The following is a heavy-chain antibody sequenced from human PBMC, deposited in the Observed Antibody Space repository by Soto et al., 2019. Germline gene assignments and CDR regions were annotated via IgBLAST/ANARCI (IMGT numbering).Heavy chain of an antibody. CDR1: GFTFSSYW. J-gene: IGHJ6*03. Sequence: GSLRLSCAASGFTFSSYWMHWVRQAPGKGLVWVSRINSDGSSTSYADSVKGRFTISRDNAKNTLYLQMNSLRAEDTAVYYCARDTPYSSSWYGLAYYYYYMDVWGKGNTVTVSS. CDR3: ARDTPYSSSWYGLAYYYYYMDV. D-gene: IGHD6-13*01. V-gene: IGHV3-74*01. CDR2: INSDGSST.